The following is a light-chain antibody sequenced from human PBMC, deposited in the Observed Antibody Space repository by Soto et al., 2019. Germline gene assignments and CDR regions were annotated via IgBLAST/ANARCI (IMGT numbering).Light chain of an antibody. CDR1: SNNIGAGYD. CDR2: GNS. V-gene: IGLV1-40*01. J-gene: IGLJ2*01. Sequence: QSVLTQPPSVSGAPGQRVTISCTGSSNNIGAGYDVHWYQQLPGTAPKLLIYGNSNRPSGVPDRFSGSKSGTSASLAITGLQAEDEADYYCQSYDSSLSGPVVFGGGTKVTVL. CDR3: QSYDSSLSGPVV.